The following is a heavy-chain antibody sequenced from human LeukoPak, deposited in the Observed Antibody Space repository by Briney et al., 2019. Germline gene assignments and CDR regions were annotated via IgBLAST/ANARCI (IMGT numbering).Heavy chain of an antibody. CDR3: ARRAGDYSHPYDY. D-gene: IGHD3-22*01. J-gene: IGHJ4*02. Sequence: GESLKISCKGSGYTFSNYWIGWVRQMPGKGLEWMGIIYPGDSDTRYSQAFQGQVTISADKSISTAYLQWSSLKASDTAMYYCARRAGDYSHPYDYWGQGTLVTVSS. CDR2: IYPGDSDT. V-gene: IGHV5-51*01. CDR1: GYTFSNYW.